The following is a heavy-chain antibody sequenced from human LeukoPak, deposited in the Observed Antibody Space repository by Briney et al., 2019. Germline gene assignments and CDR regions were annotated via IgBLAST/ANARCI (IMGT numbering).Heavy chain of an antibody. CDR1: GFMFSSYW. CDR2: IKEDGSEK. V-gene: IGHV3-7*01. CDR3: ARNDVLWLAFDY. D-gene: IGHD6-19*01. J-gene: IGHJ4*02. Sequence: GGSLRLSCAASGFMFSSYWMSWVRQAPGKGLEWVADIKEDGSEKFYVDSVKGRFTISRDNAKNSLYLQMNSLRAEDTAVYYCARNDVLWLAFDYWGQGTLVTVSS.